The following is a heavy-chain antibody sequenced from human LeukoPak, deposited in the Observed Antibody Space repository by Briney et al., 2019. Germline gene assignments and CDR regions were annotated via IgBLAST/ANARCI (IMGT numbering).Heavy chain of an antibody. CDR1: GYRFSNYG. CDR2: ISAYNGNT. V-gene: IGHV1-18*01. D-gene: IGHD6-13*01. CDR3: ARSSGIAASNDAFDI. Sequence: ASVKVSCKASGYRFSNYGISWVRQAPGQGLEWMGWISAYNGNTNYAQKLQGRVTMTTDTSTSTAYMEVRSLKSDDTAVFYCARSSGIAASNDAFDIWGQGTMVTVSS. J-gene: IGHJ3*02.